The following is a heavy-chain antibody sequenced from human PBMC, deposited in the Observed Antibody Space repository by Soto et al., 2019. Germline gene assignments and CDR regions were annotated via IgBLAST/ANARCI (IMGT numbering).Heavy chain of an antibody. CDR2: ISYDGSNK. Sequence: LRLSCAASGFTFSSYAMHWVRQAPGKGLEWVAVISYDGSNKYYADSVKGRFTISRDNSKNTLYLQMNSLRAEDTAVYYCASGIEITMVRGVIMSYYGMDVWGQGTTVTVSS. D-gene: IGHD3-10*01. CDR3: ASGIEITMVRGVIMSYYGMDV. J-gene: IGHJ6*02. V-gene: IGHV3-30-3*01. CDR1: GFTFSSYA.